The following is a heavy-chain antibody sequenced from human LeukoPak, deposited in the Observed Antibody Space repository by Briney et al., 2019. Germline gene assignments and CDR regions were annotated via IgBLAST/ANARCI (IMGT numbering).Heavy chain of an antibody. Sequence: ASVKVSCKASGYTLSGNSMHWVRQAPGQGLEWMGWINGESGDTKYAQRFQGRVTMTRDTSTTTVNMELTRLESDDTAVYYCARKVVGPTHPLDYWGQGTLVTVSS. V-gene: IGHV1-2*02. J-gene: IGHJ4*02. CDR3: ARKVVGPTHPLDY. CDR2: INGESGDT. CDR1: GYTLSGNS. D-gene: IGHD1-26*01.